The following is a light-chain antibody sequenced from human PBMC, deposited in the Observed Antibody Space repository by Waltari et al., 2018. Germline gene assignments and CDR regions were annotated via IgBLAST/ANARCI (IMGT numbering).Light chain of an antibody. CDR3: SSYTSSSTQV. J-gene: IGLJ1*01. CDR2: AVS. V-gene: IGLV2-14*01. Sequence: QSALTQPASVSRSPGQSITISCTGTSSDVGGYNYVSCYQQHPGKAPKLMIYAVSNRPSGVSNRFSGSKSGNTASLTISGLQAEDEADYYCSSYTSSSTQVFGTGTKVTVL. CDR1: SSDVGGYNY.